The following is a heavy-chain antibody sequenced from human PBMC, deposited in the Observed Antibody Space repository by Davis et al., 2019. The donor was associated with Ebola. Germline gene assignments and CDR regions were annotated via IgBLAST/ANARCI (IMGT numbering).Heavy chain of an antibody. CDR2: MYSGGTT. CDR3: ARGDFYYGVDV. CDR1: GFSVSTKY. J-gene: IGHJ6*02. Sequence: GESLNIPCPASGFSVSTKYMNWVRQSPGKGLQWVSIMYSGGTTYYADSVKGRFTISRDSSKNTVYLQMNNLRAEDTAVYYCARGDFYYGVDVWGQGTTVTVSS. V-gene: IGHV3-53*01.